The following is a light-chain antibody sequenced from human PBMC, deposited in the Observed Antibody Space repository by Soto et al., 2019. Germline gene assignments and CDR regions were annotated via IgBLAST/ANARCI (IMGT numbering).Light chain of an antibody. CDR3: QQYGSSPPLIT. CDR2: GAS. Sequence: EVELPQPPSIQTLSPGERATLSCRASQSVSSSYLAWYQQKPGQAPRLLIYGASSRATGIPDRFSGSGSGTDFTLSISRLEPEDFAVYYCQQYGSSPPLITFGQGTRLEIK. V-gene: IGKV3-20*01. CDR1: QSVSSSY. J-gene: IGKJ5*01.